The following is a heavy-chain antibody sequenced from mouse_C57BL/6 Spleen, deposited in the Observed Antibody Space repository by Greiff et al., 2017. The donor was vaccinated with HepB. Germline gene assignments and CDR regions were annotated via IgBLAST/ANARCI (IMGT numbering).Heavy chain of an antibody. CDR1: GFTFSDYG. V-gene: IGHV5-17*01. Sequence: EVKLVESGGGLVKPGGSLKLSCAASGFTFSDYGMHWVRQAPEKGLEWVAYISSGSSTIYYADTVKGRYTISRDNAKNTLFLQMTSLRSEDTAMYYCARTDYYGSKAYWGQGTLVTVSA. D-gene: IGHD1-1*01. J-gene: IGHJ3*01. CDR2: ISSGSSTI. CDR3: ARTDYYGSKAY.